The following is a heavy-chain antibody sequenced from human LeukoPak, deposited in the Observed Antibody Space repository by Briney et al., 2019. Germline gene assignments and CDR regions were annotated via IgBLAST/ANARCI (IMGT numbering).Heavy chain of an antibody. D-gene: IGHD3-22*01. CDR3: TRVTYYYDNSGYFHFDS. Sequence: GGSLRLSCTTSGFTFGDYAMSWVRQAPGKGLEWVSFIRRKAHGGTTEYAASVKGRFSSSRDDSKSIAYLQMNSLKAEDTAVYFCTRVTYYYDNSGYFHFDSWGQGSLVTVSS. CDR2: IRRKAHGGTT. V-gene: IGHV3-49*04. J-gene: IGHJ4*02. CDR1: GFTFGDYA.